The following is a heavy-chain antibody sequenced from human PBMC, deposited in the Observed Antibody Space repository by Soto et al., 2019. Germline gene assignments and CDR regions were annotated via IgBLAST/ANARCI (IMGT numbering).Heavy chain of an antibody. J-gene: IGHJ5*02. D-gene: IGHD2-2*01. CDR3: ARSISLPASADNWFDP. CDR1: GFSLSTAGSG. CDR2: IHSDEAK. Sequence: VSGPTLVNPTEPLTLTCTVSGFSLSTAGSGVSWIRQPPGKALEWLAHIHSDEAKTYSSSLQSRLTISRDYSRRQVVLTLTKLDHMDTATYYCARSISLPASADNWFDPWGQGTPVTVSS. V-gene: IGHV2-26*01.